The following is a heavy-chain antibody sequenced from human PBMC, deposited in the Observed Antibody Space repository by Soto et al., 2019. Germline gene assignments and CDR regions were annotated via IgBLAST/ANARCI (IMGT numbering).Heavy chain of an antibody. Sequence: SETLSLTCAVSGGSISSGGYSWSWIRQPPGKGLEWIGYIYHSGSTYYNPSLKSRVTISVDTSKNQFSLKLSSVTAADTAVYYCARVEGLGGYDSPWGQGTLVTVSS. CDR1: GGSISSGGYS. V-gene: IGHV4-30-2*01. CDR2: IYHSGST. CDR3: ARVEGLGGYDSP. D-gene: IGHD3-22*01. J-gene: IGHJ5*02.